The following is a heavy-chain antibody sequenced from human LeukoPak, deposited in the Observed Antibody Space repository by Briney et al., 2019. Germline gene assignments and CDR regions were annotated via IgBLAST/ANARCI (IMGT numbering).Heavy chain of an antibody. CDR1: GGTFSSYA. J-gene: IGHJ3*02. V-gene: IGHV1-69*05. CDR2: IIPIFGTA. D-gene: IGHD6-6*01. CDR3: ASSIAARLLSVRAFDI. Sequence: SVKVSCKASGGTFSSYAISWVRQAPGQGLEWMGGIIPIFGTANYAQKFQGRVTITTDESTSTAYMELSSLRSEDTAVYYCASSIAARLLSVRAFDIWGQGTMVTVSS.